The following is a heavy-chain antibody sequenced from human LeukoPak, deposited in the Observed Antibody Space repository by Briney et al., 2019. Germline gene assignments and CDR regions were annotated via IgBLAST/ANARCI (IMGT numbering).Heavy chain of an antibody. Sequence: NAGGSLRLSCAASGFTLSSYSMNWVRQAPGKGLEWVSSISSSSSYIYYADSVKGRFTISRDNAKNSLYLQMNSLRAEDTAVYYCARGAREYYYDSSGPFDYWGQGTLVTVSS. CDR1: GFTLSSYS. CDR3: ARGAREYYYDSSGPFDY. D-gene: IGHD3-22*01. J-gene: IGHJ4*02. V-gene: IGHV3-21*01. CDR2: ISSSSSYI.